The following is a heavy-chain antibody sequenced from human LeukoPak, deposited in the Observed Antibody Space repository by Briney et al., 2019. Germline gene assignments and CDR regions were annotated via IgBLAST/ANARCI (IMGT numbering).Heavy chain of an antibody. CDR3: ARDRSYGHFDY. CDR1: GDSISSYY. D-gene: IGHD5-18*01. Sequence: SEALSLTCTISGDSISSYYWSWIRQPPGRGLEWIGFIHYSGSTNYNPSLKSRVTISVDTSKNQFSLKLSSMTAADSAVYFCARDRSYGHFDYWGQGTLVTVSS. J-gene: IGHJ4*02. CDR2: IHYSGST. V-gene: IGHV4-59*01.